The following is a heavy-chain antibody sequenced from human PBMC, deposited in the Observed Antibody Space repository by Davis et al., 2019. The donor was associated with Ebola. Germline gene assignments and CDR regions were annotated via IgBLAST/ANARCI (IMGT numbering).Heavy chain of an antibody. Sequence: GESRKTSCAASGVRLSTYWMHWVPQAPEKGLVWVARMNEDGSRTDYADSVRGRFTISRDTAKNTLLLQMNSLRAEDTAIYYCAKDFGGPVDSWGQGTLVIVSS. CDR2: MNEDGSRT. V-gene: IGHV3-74*01. J-gene: IGHJ4*02. D-gene: IGHD3-3*01. CDR3: AKDFGGPVDS. CDR1: GVRLSTYW.